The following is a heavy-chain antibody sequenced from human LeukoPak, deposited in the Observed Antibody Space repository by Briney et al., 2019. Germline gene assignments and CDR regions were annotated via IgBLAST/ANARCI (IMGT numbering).Heavy chain of an antibody. J-gene: IGHJ5*02. CDR1: GDSITSRY. CDR3: ARTGDYSRSTGGWFDP. CDR2: IFYSGNT. Sequence: SATLSLTCTVSGDSITSRYWSWVRQAPGKGLEWIGYIFYSGNTNYSPSLKSRVTISLDTSKKQFSLRLTSVTTADTAVYFCARTGDYSRSTGGWFDPWGQGTLVTVSS. D-gene: IGHD4-11*01. V-gene: IGHV4-59*11.